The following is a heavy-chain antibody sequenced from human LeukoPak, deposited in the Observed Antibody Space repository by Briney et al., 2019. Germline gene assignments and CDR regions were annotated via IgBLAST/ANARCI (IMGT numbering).Heavy chain of an antibody. J-gene: IGHJ4*02. CDR3: ASGYGSGSYYFALWPSYFDY. V-gene: IGHV3-48*03. Sequence: GGSLRLSCAASGFTFSSYEMNWVRQAPGKGLEWVTYISSSGSTIYYADSVKGRFTISRDNAKNSLYLQMNSLRAEDTTVYYCASGYGSGSYYFALWPSYFDYWGQGTLVTVSS. CDR2: ISSSGSTI. CDR1: GFTFSSYE. D-gene: IGHD3-10*01.